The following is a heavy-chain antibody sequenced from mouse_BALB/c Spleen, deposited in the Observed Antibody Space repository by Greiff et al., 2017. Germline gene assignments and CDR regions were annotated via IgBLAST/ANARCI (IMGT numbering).Heavy chain of an antibody. CDR1: GYSITSDYA. CDR3: ARWYYGSSPLAMDY. V-gene: IGHV3-2*02. CDR2: ISYSGST. J-gene: IGHJ4*01. D-gene: IGHD1-1*01. Sequence: EVQGVESGPGLVKPSQSLSLTCTVTGYSITSDYAWNWIRQFPGNKLEWMGYISYSGSTSYNPSLKSRISITRDTSKNQFFLQLNSVTTEDTATYYCARWYYGSSPLAMDYWGQGTSVTVSS.